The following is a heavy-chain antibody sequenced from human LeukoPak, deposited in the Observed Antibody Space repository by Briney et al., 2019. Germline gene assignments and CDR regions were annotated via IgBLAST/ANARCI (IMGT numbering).Heavy chain of an antibody. CDR2: INPNYGST. J-gene: IGHJ4*02. CDR3: ASEGEDCTNGVCRFDY. D-gene: IGHD2-8*01. CDR1: GYTFTSYY. Sequence: ASVKVSCKASGYTFTSYYMHWVRQAPGQGLEWMGIINPNYGSTSYAQKFQGRVTMTRDTSTSTVYMELSSLRSEDTAVYYCASEGEDCTNGVCRFDYWGQGTLVTVSS. V-gene: IGHV1-46*01.